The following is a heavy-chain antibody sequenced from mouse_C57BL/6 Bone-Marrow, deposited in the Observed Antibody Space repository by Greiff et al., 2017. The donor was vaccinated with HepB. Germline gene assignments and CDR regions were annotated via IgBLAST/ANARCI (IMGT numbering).Heavy chain of an antibody. CDR3: ARGSTYWYFDV. D-gene: IGHD1-1*01. J-gene: IGHJ1*03. CDR2: ISDGGSYT. V-gene: IGHV5-4*03. Sequence: EVNVVESGGGLVKPGGSLKLSCAASGFTFSSYAMSWVRQTPEKRLEWVATISDGGSYTYYPDNVKGRFTISRDNAKNNLYLQMSHLKSEDTAMYYCARGSTYWYFDVWGTGTTVTVSS. CDR1: GFTFSSYA.